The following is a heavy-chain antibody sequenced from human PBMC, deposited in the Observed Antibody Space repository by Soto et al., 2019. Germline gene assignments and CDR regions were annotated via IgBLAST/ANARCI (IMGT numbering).Heavy chain of an antibody. CDR3: PRSPRSSPYFDH. J-gene: IGHJ4*02. D-gene: IGHD6-13*01. CDR2: IYPGDHET. CDR1: GYTFSNFW. Sequence: PGESLKISCRCSGYTFSNFWVGWVRQLPGQGREWMGIIYPGDHETRYSPSFHGKVTISAENSINTAYLQWNSLEASDSAFYFCPRSPRSSPYFDHWGQGALVTVSS. V-gene: IGHV5-51*01.